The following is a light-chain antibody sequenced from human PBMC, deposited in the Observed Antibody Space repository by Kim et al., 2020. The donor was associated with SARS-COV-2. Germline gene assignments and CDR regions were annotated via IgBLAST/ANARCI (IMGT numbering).Light chain of an antibody. V-gene: IGLV3-21*04. CDR3: QVWDSNNSV. CDR1: NIGSKS. J-gene: IGLJ3*02. Sequence: SVAPGKTASITCGGNNIGSKSVHWYKQKPGQAPVMVIHYDSDRPSGIPERFSGSNSGNTATLTISRVEAGDEADFYCQVWDSNNSVFGGGTQLTVL. CDR2: YDS.